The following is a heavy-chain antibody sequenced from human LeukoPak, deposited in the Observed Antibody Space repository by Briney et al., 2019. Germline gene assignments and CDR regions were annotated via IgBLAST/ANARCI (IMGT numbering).Heavy chain of an antibody. CDR3: AREGAAVAGMVNWFDP. D-gene: IGHD6-19*01. Sequence: GGSLRLSCAASGFTFSSYEMNWVRQAPGKGLEWVSYISSSGSTIYYADSVKGRFTISRDNAKNSLYLQMNSLRAEDTAVYYCAREGAAVAGMVNWFDPWGQGTLVTVSS. CDR2: ISSSGSTI. V-gene: IGHV3-48*03. J-gene: IGHJ5*02. CDR1: GFTFSSYE.